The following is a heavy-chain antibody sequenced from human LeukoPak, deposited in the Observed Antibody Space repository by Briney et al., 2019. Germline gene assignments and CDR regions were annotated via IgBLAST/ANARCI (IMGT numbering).Heavy chain of an antibody. V-gene: IGHV4-59*01. J-gene: IGHJ3*02. D-gene: IGHD3-22*01. CDR2: IYYSGST. Sequence: SETLSLTCTVSGGSISSYYWSWIRQPPGKGLEWIGYIYYSGSTNYNPSLKSRVTISVDTSKNQFSLKLSSVTAADTAVYYCAREASIGYYDSSGYYYGGAFDIWGQGTMVTVSS. CDR1: GGSISSYY. CDR3: AREASIGYYDSSGYYYGGAFDI.